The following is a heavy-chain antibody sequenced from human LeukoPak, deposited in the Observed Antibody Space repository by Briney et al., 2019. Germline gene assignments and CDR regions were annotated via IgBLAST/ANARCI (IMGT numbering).Heavy chain of an antibody. CDR1: GFTFSSYW. CDR3: ARRATGNGLDY. J-gene: IGHJ4*02. V-gene: IGHV3-74*01. CDR2: INSGGSST. Sequence: GGSLRLSCAASGFTFSSYWMHWVRQAPGKGLVWVSRINSGGSSTSYADSVKGRFTISRDNAKNTLYLQMNSLRVEDTAVYYCARRATGNGLDYWGQGTLVTVSS. D-gene: IGHD3-9*01.